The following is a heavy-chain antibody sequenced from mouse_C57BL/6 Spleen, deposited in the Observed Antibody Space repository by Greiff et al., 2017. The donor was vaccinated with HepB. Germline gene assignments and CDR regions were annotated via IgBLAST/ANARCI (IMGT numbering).Heavy chain of an antibody. CDR2: IYPGDGDT. D-gene: IGHD2-3*01. CDR1: GYAFSSYW. CDR3: ARDDGSGVYFDY. J-gene: IGHJ2*01. V-gene: IGHV1-80*01. Sequence: QVQLQQSGAELVKPGASVKISCKASGYAFSSYWMNWVKQRPGKGLEWIGQIYPGDGDTNYNGKFKGKATLTADKSSSTAYMQRSSLTSEDSAVYVCARDDGSGVYFDYGGQGTTLTVSS.